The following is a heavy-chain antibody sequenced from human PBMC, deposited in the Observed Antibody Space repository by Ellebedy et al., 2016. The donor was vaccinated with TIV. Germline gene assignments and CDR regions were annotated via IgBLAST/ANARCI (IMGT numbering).Heavy chain of an antibody. CDR2: ISNSGSYI. CDR1: GFTFSTYS. J-gene: IGHJ4*02. CDR3: ARGGIGAFDY. D-gene: IGHD4/OR15-4a*01. Sequence: GGSLRLXXAASGFTFSTYSMHWVRQAPGKGLDWVSSISNSGSYIYYADSMKGRFTISRDNAKNSLYLQMNSLRAEDTAVYYCARGGIGAFDYWGQGALVTVSS. V-gene: IGHV3-21*01.